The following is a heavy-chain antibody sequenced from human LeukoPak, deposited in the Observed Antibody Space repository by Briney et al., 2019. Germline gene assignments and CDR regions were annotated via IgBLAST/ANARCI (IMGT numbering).Heavy chain of an antibody. D-gene: IGHD4-17*01. V-gene: IGHV3-30*18. CDR1: GITFRRYG. CDR2: ISYDGSHR. Sequence: PGRSLRLSCAASGITFRRYGMNMVRQAPGKGLEWVAVISYDGSHRYYADSVKGRFSISRDNSKNTLYLQMNSLRADDTAMYYCAKGARGDTVTSIVGLNWFDLWGQGTLVTVSS. J-gene: IGHJ5*02. CDR3: AKGARGDTVTSIVGLNWFDL.